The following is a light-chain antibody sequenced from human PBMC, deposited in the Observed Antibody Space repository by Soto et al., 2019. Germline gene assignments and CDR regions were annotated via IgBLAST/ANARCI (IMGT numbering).Light chain of an antibody. Sequence: QSVLTQPASVSGSPGQSITISCTGTSSDVGGYNYVSWYQQHPGKAPKLMIYEVSNRPSGVSNRFSGSKSGNTASLTISGLQAEDDAHYYCSSYTSSTPYVFGTGTTVTVL. CDR3: SSYTSSTPYV. CDR2: EVS. J-gene: IGLJ1*01. V-gene: IGLV2-14*01. CDR1: SSDVGGYNY.